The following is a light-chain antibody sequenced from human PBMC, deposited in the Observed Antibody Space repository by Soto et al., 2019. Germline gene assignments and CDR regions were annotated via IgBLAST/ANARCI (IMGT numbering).Light chain of an antibody. V-gene: IGKV3-15*01. J-gene: IGKJ1*01. Sequence: EIVMTQSPATLSVSPGERATLSCRASQSVTSNLAWYQQKPGQAPRLLIYGASTRATGIPTRFSGGGSGTEFTLTISSLQSEDLAVYYCQQYNNWPPRWTFGQGTKVEIK. CDR3: QQYNNWPPRWT. CDR2: GAS. CDR1: QSVTSN.